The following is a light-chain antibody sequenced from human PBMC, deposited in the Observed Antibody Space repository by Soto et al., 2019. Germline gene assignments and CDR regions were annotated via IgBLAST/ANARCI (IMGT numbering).Light chain of an antibody. CDR3: QQTYSSPWT. V-gene: IGKV1-39*01. CDR2: AAS. CDR1: PSISSY. Sequence: DIQMTQSPSSLSASVGDRVTITCRASPSISSYLNWYQQKPGKAPKLLIYAASSLQGGVPSRFSGSGSGTDFTLTISSLQPEDFATYYCQQTYSSPWTFGQGTKVAIK. J-gene: IGKJ1*01.